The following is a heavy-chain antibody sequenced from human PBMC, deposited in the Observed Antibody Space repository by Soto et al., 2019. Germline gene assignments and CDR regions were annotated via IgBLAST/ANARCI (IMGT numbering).Heavy chain of an antibody. V-gene: IGHV1-2*04. CDR1: GYTFTRSG. CDR3: AREGISSSWSHVGAFDI. J-gene: IGHJ3*02. CDR2: INPNSGGT. D-gene: IGHD6-13*01. Sequence: ASVKVSCKASGYTFTRSGISWVRQAPGQGLEWMGWINPNSGGTNYAQKFQGWVTMTRDTSISTAYIELSRLRSDDTAVYYCAREGISSSWSHVGAFDIWGQGTMVTV.